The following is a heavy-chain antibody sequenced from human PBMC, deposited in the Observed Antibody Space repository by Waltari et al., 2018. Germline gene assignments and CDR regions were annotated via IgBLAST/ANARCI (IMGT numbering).Heavy chain of an antibody. CDR2: IHHRGSA. CDR3: ARAEGVAAGGKAYNYFDS. V-gene: IGHV4-38-2*02. D-gene: IGHD6-13*01. CDR1: GHSITSDYY. Sequence: QVQLQESGPRLVKPSETLYLICSVSGHSITSDYYWAWLRQSPEKGLAWIGTIHHRGSAYYSPSLKSRVTLSVDTSKNQFYLRVTSLTAADTAMYFCARAEGVAAGGKAYNYFDSWGQGTLVTVSS. J-gene: IGHJ5*01.